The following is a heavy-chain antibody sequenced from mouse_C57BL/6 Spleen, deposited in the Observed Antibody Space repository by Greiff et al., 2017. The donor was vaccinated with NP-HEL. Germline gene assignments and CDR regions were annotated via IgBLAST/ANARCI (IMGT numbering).Heavy chain of an antibody. Sequence: QVQLQQPGAELVRPGSSVKLSCKASGYTFTSYWMHWVKQRPIQGLEWIGNIDPSDSETHYNQKFKDKATLTVDKSSSTAYMQLSSLTSEDCAVYSCAYYDYEKVAYGGKGTLVTVSA. CDR2: IDPSDSET. CDR1: GYTFTSYW. J-gene: IGHJ3*01. D-gene: IGHD2-4*01. V-gene: IGHV1-52*01. CDR3: AYYDYEKVAY.